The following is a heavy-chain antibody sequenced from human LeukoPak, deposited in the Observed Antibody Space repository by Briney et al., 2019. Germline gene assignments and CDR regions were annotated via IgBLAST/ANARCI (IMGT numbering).Heavy chain of an antibody. Sequence: GGSLRLSCAASGFTFSSYVMHWVRQTPGKGLEWVAVISYDGSNKYFADSVKGRFTISRDNSKNTLYLQMNSLRVEDTAVYYCAKGWGIPIFGVVTNWGQGTLVTVSS. CDR3: AKGWGIPIFGVVTN. CDR2: ISYDGSNK. J-gene: IGHJ4*02. CDR1: GFTFSSYV. D-gene: IGHD3-3*01. V-gene: IGHV3-30*18.